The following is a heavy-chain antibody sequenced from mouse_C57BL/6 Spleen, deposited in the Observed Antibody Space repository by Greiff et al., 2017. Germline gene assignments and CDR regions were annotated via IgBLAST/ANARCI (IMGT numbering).Heavy chain of an antibody. CDR2: IDPSDSET. J-gene: IGHJ2*01. CDR3: ARGQTAQNFDY. V-gene: IGHV1-52*01. CDR1: GYTFTSYW. D-gene: IGHD3-2*02. Sequence: VQLQQPGAELVRPGSSVKLSCKASGYTFTSYWMHWVKQRPIQGLEWIGNIDPSDSETHYNQKFKDKATLTVDKSSSTAYMQLSSLTSEDSAVYYCARGQTAQNFDYWGQGTTLTVSA.